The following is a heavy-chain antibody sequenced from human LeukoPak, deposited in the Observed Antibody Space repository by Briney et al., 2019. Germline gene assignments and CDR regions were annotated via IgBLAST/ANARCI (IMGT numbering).Heavy chain of an antibody. V-gene: IGHV4-4*07. CDR2: ISTSGTT. CDR3: AREATVVGATII. D-gene: IGHD1-26*01. J-gene: IGHJ4*02. CDR1: GGSVTTYY. Sequence: PSETLSLTCTVSGGSVTTYYWSWIRQSAGKGLEWIGHISTSGTTTYNPSLKSRVTMSVDTSKNQFSLKLTSVTAADRAVYYCAREATVVGATIIWGQGTLITVSS.